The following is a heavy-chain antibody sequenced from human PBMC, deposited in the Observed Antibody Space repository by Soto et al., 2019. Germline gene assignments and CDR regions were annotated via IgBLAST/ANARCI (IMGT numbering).Heavy chain of an antibody. V-gene: IGHV1-69*13. CDR3: ASGASRWYPYFFDS. Sequence: ASVKVSCKASEGTFNSYAIAWVRQAPGQGLEWMGGIIPYYNTLNYAQKFQDRVTSTAEDYTNTVYMELSSLRSDDTAVYFCASGASRWYPYFFDSWAQGTLVTVSS. CDR1: EGTFNSYA. CDR2: IIPYYNTL. J-gene: IGHJ4*02. D-gene: IGHD6-13*01.